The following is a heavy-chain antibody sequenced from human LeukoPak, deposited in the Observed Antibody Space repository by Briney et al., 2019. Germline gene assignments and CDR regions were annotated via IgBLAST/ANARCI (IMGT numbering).Heavy chain of an antibody. CDR3: ARGTVVVVPPYYYYYYMDV. CDR1: GYTFTSYD. D-gene: IGHD2-2*01. V-gene: IGHV1-8*03. J-gene: IGHJ6*03. Sequence: ASMKVSCKASGYTFTSYDINWVRQATGQGLEWMGWMNPNSGNTGYAQKFQGRVTITRNTSISTAYMELSSLRSEDTAVYYCARGTVVVVPPYYYYYYMDVWGKGTTVTGSS. CDR2: MNPNSGNT.